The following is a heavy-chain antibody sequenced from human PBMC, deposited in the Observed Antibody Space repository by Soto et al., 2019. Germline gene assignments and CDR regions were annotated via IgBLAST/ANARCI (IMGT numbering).Heavy chain of an antibody. J-gene: IGHJ4*02. CDR3: ARREFVYYDFWSGYSPFDY. CDR1: GYTFTSYG. D-gene: IGHD3-3*01. V-gene: IGHV1-18*01. CDR2: ISAYNGNT. Sequence: QVQLVQSGAEVKKPGASVKVSCKASGYTFTSYGISWVRQAPGQGLEWMGWISAYNGNTNYAQKLQGRVTMTTDTSTSTAYMELRSLRSDDTAVYYCARREFVYYDFWSGYSPFDYWGQGTLVTVSS.